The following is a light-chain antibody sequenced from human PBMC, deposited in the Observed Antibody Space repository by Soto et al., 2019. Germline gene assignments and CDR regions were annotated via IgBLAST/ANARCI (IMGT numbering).Light chain of an antibody. Sequence: SYELTQPPSVSVSPGQTARITCSGDAMPEQYGYWYQQKPGQAPMLVIYKNTERPSGIPERFSGSSSGTTVTLTISGVQAEDEADYFCQSVDSSGAFHVXGTGTTAPS. CDR2: KNT. CDR3: QSVDSSGAFHV. J-gene: IGLJ1*01. V-gene: IGLV3-25*02. CDR1: AMPEQY.